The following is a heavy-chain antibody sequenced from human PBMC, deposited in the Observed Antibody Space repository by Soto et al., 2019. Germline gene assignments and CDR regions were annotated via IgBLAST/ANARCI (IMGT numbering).Heavy chain of an antibody. CDR3: ARSSPSLDY. CDR2: ISVSHDNT. D-gene: IGHD3-10*01. CDR1: GYIFRNYA. V-gene: IGHV1-18*04. J-gene: IGHJ4*02. Sequence: QIQLVQSGAEVKKPGASVRVSCKTSGYIFRNYAISWVRQAPGQGLEWMGWISVSHDNTDAAHALRGRITMTTDTSTSTAYLELTSLMSNDTAVYYCARSSPSLDYWGQGSLVTVSS.